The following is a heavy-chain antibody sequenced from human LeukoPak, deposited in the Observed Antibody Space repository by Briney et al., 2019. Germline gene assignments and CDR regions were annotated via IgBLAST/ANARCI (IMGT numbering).Heavy chain of an antibody. CDR3: AAMVRGVANTIAPFDY. Sequence: ASVKVSCKASGYTFTSYYIHWVRQAPGQGLEWMGIINPSGGSTSYAQKFQGRVTMTRDTSTSTVYMELSSLRSEDTAVYYCAAMVRGVANTIAPFDYWGQGTLVTVSS. CDR2: INPSGGST. CDR1: GYTFTSYY. J-gene: IGHJ4*02. D-gene: IGHD3-10*01. V-gene: IGHV1-46*01.